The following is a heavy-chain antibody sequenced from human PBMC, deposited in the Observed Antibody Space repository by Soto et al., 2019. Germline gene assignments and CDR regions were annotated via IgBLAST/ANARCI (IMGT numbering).Heavy chain of an antibody. CDR2: IRSGGGNK. J-gene: IGHJ4*02. CDR3: AKEYSSSWSYFDY. CDR1: GFPFSSYG. V-gene: IGHV3-33*06. Sequence: GGSLSLSCAALGFPFSSYGMHWVRQAPGKGLEWASVIRSGGGNKYYADSVKGRFTISRDNSKNTLYLQMNSLRAEDTAVYHCAKEYSSSWSYFDYWGQGTLVTVSS. D-gene: IGHD6-13*01.